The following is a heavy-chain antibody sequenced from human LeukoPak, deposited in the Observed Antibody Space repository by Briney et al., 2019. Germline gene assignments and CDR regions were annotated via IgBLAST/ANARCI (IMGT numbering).Heavy chain of an antibody. V-gene: IGHV3-53*01. D-gene: IGHD6-6*01. Sequence: GGSLRLSCAASGFTVSTNYMSWVRQAPGKGLEWVSAIYSGGSTYYADSVKGRFTISRDNSKNTLYLQMNSLRAEDTAVYYCARDHVSSSALGYWGQGTLVTVSS. CDR1: GFTVSTNY. CDR2: IYSGGST. J-gene: IGHJ4*02. CDR3: ARDHVSSSALGY.